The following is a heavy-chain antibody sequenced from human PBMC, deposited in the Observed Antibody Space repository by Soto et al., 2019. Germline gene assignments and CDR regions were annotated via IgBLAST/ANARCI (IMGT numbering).Heavy chain of an antibody. CDR2: MNPNSGDT. CDR3: ARVGGNWNDDYFDY. J-gene: IGHJ4*02. D-gene: IGHD1-1*01. V-gene: IGHV1-8*01. Sequence: ASAKVSSKPSGYTFTNSDIHWVRQAIGQGPEWMGWMNPNSGDTGYAQNFQGRVTMTRDTSIRTAYMELSSLRSEDTAVYYCARVGGNWNDDYFDYWGQGTLVTVS. CDR1: GYTFTNSD.